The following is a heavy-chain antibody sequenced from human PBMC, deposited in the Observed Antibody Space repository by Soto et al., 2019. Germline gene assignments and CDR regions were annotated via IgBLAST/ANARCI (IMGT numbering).Heavy chain of an antibody. CDR2: INHSGST. CDR3: ARGGRGAATYYFDY. D-gene: IGHD6-13*01. CDR1: GGSFSGYY. Sequence: QVQLQQWGAGLLKPSETLSLTCAVYGGSFSGYYWSWIRQPPGKGLEWIGEINHSGSTNYNPSLKSRVTISVDTSKNQFSLKLSSVTAADTAVYYCARGGRGAATYYFDYWVQGTLVTVSS. V-gene: IGHV4-34*01. J-gene: IGHJ4*02.